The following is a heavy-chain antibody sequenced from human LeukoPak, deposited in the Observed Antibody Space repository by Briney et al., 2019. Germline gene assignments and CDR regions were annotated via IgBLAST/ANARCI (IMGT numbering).Heavy chain of an antibody. Sequence: PSETLSLTCTVSGGSISSYYWSWIRQPLGKVLEWIGYIYYSGSTNYNPSLKSRVTISVDTSKNQFSLKLSSVTAADTAVYYCAREYSSSRDWFDPWGQGTLVTVSS. CDR1: GGSISSYY. J-gene: IGHJ5*02. CDR3: AREYSSSRDWFDP. V-gene: IGHV4-59*12. D-gene: IGHD6-6*01. CDR2: IYYSGST.